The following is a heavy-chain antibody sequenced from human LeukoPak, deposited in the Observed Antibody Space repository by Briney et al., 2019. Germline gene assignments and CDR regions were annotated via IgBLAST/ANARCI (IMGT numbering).Heavy chain of an antibody. CDR2: ISAYNGNT. J-gene: IGHJ6*02. V-gene: IGHV1-18*01. D-gene: IGHD2-2*01. CDR1: GYTFTSYV. CDR3: ARWEVPAAYYYYGMDV. Sequence: ASVKVSCKASGYTFTSYVISWARQAPGQGLEWMGWISAYNGNTNYAQKLQGRVTMTTDTSTSTAYMELRSLRSDDTAVYYCARWEVPAAYYYYGMDVWGQGTTVTVSS.